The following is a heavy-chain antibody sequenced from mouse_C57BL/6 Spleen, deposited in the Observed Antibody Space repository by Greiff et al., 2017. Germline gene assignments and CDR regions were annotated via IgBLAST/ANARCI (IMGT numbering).Heavy chain of an antibody. CDR2: IWSGGST. V-gene: IGHV2-2*01. CDR3: ARTDDYEENFDV. D-gene: IGHD2-4*01. J-gene: IGHJ1*03. Sequence: VQLQQSGPGLVQPSQSLSITCTVSGFSLTSYGVHWVRQSPGKGLEWLGVIWSGGSTDYNAAFISRLSISKDNSKSQVFFKMNSLQADDTAIYYCARTDDYEENFDVWGTGTTVTVSS. CDR1: GFSLTSYG.